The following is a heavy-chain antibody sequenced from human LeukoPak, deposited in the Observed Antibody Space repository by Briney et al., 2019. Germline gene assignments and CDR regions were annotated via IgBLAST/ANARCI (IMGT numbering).Heavy chain of an antibody. V-gene: IGHV4-59*12. CDR2: IYYSGST. Sequence: SETLSLTCTVSGGSIGSYYWSWIRQPPGKGLEWIAYIYYSGSTNYNPSLKSRVTISVDTSKNQFSLKLSSVTAADTAIYYCARAVIVVAAATQRNWFDPWGQGTLVTVSS. CDR3: ARAVIVVAAATQRNWFDP. D-gene: IGHD2-15*01. J-gene: IGHJ5*02. CDR1: GGSIGSYY.